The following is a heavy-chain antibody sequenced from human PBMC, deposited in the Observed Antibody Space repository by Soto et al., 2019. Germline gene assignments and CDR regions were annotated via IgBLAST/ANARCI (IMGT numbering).Heavy chain of an antibody. V-gene: IGHV4-34*01. CDR2: INHSGST. CDR3: ARWRGYCSSTSCYTGYYYYYYGMDV. J-gene: IGHJ6*02. CDR1: GGSFSGYY. D-gene: IGHD2-2*02. Sequence: PSETLSLTCAVYGGSFSGYYCSWIRQPPGKGLERIGDINHSGSTNYNPSLKSRVTISVDTSKNQFSLKLSSVTAADTAVYYCARWRGYCSSTSCYTGYYYYYYGMDVWGQGTTVTVS.